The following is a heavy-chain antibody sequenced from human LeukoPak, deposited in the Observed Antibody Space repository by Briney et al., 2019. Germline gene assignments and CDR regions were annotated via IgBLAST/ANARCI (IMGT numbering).Heavy chain of an antibody. CDR1: GFTFSNYW. CDR2: ISGPGEFT. J-gene: IGHJ4*02. D-gene: IGHD4-17*01. Sequence: PGGSLRLSCAASGFTFSNYWMSWVRQAPGKGLEWVSSISGPGEFTYYAESVKGRFTISRDNPENTVYLQMNSLRVDDTAVYYCAKVGYGDLAHWGQGTLVPVSS. CDR3: AKVGYGDLAH. V-gene: IGHV3-23*01.